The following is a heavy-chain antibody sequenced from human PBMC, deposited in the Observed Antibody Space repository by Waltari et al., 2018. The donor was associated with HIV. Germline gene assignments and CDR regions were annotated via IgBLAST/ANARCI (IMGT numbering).Heavy chain of an antibody. V-gene: IGHV1-69*12. J-gene: IGHJ3*02. Sequence: QVQLVQSGAEVKKPGSSVKVSCKASGGTFSSYAISWVRQAPGQGLEWMGGIIPIFGTANYAKKFQGRVTITADESTSTAYMELSSLRSEDTAVYYCARVGGIAAAGPDAFDIWGQGTMVTVSS. CDR1: GGTFSSYA. CDR2: IIPIFGTA. CDR3: ARVGGIAAAGPDAFDI. D-gene: IGHD6-13*01.